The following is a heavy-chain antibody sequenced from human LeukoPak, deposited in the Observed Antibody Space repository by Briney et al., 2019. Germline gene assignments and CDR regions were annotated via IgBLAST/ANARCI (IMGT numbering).Heavy chain of an antibody. CDR2: ISGSGGNT. CDR1: GFTFSSYA. Sequence: PGGSLRLSCTASGFTFSSYAMSWVRQAPGKGLEWVSGISGSGGNTYHADSVKGRFAISRDNSKNTLYLEMNDLRAEDTALYFCGKDKTTYNWWEVIESWGQGALVTVSS. D-gene: IGHD1-1*01. CDR3: GKDKTTYNWWEVIES. V-gene: IGHV3-23*01. J-gene: IGHJ4*02.